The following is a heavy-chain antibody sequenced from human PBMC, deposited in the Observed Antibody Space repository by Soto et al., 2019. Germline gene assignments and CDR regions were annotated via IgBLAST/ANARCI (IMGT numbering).Heavy chain of an antibody. CDR3: ARGDSSGYYWYFDL. Sequence: GESLKISCAASGFTFSSYDMHWVRQATGKGLEWVSAIGTAGDPYYPGSVKGRFTISRENAKNSLYLQMNSLRAGDTAVYYCARGDSSGYYWYFDLWGRGTLVTVSS. J-gene: IGHJ2*01. V-gene: IGHV3-13*05. CDR1: GFTFSSYD. D-gene: IGHD3-22*01. CDR2: IGTAGDP.